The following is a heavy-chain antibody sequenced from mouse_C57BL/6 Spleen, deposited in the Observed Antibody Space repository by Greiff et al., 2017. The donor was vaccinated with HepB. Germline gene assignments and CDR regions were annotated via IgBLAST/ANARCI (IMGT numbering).Heavy chain of an antibody. CDR1: GFTFSDYG. J-gene: IGHJ4*01. Sequence: EVKLVESGGGLVKPGGSLKLSCAASGFTFSDYGMHWVRQAPEKGLEWVAYISSGSSTIYYADTVKGRFTISRDNAKNTLFLQMTSLRSEDTAMYYCAREVTTVVDAMDYWGQGTSVTVSS. V-gene: IGHV5-17*01. CDR2: ISSGSSTI. CDR3: AREVTTVVDAMDY. D-gene: IGHD1-1*01.